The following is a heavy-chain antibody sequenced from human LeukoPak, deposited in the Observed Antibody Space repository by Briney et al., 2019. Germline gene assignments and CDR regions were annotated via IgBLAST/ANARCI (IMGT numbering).Heavy chain of an antibody. Sequence: PGGSLRLSCAASGFTFSSYWMSWVRQAPGKGLEWVANIKQDGSEKYYVDSVKGRFTISRDNAKNSLYLQMNSLRAEDTAVYYCARALTMIVGAFDYWGQGTLLTLFS. CDR2: IKQDGSEK. D-gene: IGHD3-22*01. CDR1: GFTFSSYW. CDR3: ARALTMIVGAFDY. J-gene: IGHJ4*02. V-gene: IGHV3-7*01.